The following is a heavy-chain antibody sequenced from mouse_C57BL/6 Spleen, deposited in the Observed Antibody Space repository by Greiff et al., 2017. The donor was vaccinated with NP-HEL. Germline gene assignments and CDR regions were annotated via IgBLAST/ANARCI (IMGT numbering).Heavy chain of an antibody. CDR2: IDPSDSYP. D-gene: IGHD5-1*01. Sequence: QVQLQQPGAELVRPGTSVKLSCKASGYTFTSYWMHWVKQRPGQGLEWIGVIDPSDSYPNYNQKFKGKATLTVDTSSSTAYMQLSSLTSEDSAVYYCARGGSNFDYWGQGTTLTVSS. CDR3: ARGGSNFDY. V-gene: IGHV1-59*01. J-gene: IGHJ2*01. CDR1: GYTFTSYW.